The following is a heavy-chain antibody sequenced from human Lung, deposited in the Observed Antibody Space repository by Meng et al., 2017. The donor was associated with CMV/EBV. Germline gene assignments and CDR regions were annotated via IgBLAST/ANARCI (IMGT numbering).Heavy chain of an antibody. J-gene: IGHJ6*02. Sequence: SXXVSXKASGRTLSSYAISWVRQAPGQGLEWIGGIIPNFGTANYAQKFQGRVTITTDASTSTAYMELSSLRSEDTAVYYCTRSPVFYQLLPGPYYYYAMDFXGQGXTVTSSS. V-gene: IGHV1-69*05. CDR2: IIPNFGTA. CDR1: GRTLSSYA. CDR3: TRSPVFYQLLPGPYYYYAMDF. D-gene: IGHD2-2*01.